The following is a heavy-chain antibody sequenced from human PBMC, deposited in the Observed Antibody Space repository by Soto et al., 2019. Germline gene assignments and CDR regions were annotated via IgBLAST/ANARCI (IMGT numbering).Heavy chain of an antibody. V-gene: IGHV4-31*03. Sequence: QVQLQESGPGLVKPSQTLSLTCTVSGGSINSSDYYWTWVRQHPGQGLEWFGYISNSGSTFYNPSIKSRVNMSVDTSKNHFSLRLTSVTAADTAVYFCARVPRVRRSFYYYGMDVWGQGTTVTVSS. J-gene: IGHJ6*02. CDR1: GGSINSSDYY. CDR2: ISNSGST. CDR3: ARVPRVRRSFYYYGMDV. D-gene: IGHD6-6*01.